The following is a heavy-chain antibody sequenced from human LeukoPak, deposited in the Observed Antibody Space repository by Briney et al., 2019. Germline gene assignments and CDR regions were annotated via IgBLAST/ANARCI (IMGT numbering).Heavy chain of an antibody. V-gene: IGHV3-23*01. J-gene: IGHJ4*02. CDR3: ARHKYYGSGSYSFDY. CDR1: GFIFSSYA. D-gene: IGHD3-10*01. Sequence: PGGSLRLSCAASGFIFSSYAMSWVRQAPGKGLEWVSDISGGGESTYYADSVKGRFTFSRDNSKNTVYLQMNSLRAEDTAVYYCARHKYYGSGSYSFDYWGQGTLVTVSS. CDR2: ISGGGEST.